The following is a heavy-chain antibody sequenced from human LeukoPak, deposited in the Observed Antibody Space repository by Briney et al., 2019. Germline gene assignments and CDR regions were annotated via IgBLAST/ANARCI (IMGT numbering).Heavy chain of an antibody. CDR2: IWSDGSAK. CDR3: ARDAATSVGMPHY. V-gene: IGHV3-33*01. CDR1: GFTFSSYG. Sequence: GGSLRLSCVASGFTFSSYGMHWVRQAPGKGLEWVAIIWSDGSAKYYVGSVRGRFTISRDSSKSTLYLQMNSLRAEDTAVYYCARDAATSVGMPHYWGQGTVVTVSS. J-gene: IGHJ4*02. D-gene: IGHD2-2*01.